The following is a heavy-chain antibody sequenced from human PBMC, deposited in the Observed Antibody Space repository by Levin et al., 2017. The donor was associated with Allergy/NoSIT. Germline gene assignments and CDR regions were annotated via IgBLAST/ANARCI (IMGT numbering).Heavy chain of an antibody. V-gene: IGHV2-5*02. CDR3: AHSPLHYDFWSGLGVTGDPTNWFDP. CDR2: IYWDDDK. CDR1: GFSLSTSGVG. D-gene: IGHD3-3*01. J-gene: IGHJ5*02. Sequence: GSGPTLVKPTQTLTLTCTFSGFSLSTSGVGVGWIRQPPGKALEWLALIYWDDDKRYSPSLKSRLTITKDTSKNQVVLTMTNIDPVDTATYYCAHSPLHYDFWSGLGVTGDPTNWFDPWGQGTLVTVSS.